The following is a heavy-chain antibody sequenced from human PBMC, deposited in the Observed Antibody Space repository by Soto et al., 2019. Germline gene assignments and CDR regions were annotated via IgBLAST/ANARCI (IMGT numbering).Heavy chain of an antibody. J-gene: IGHJ5*02. D-gene: IGHD3-3*01. CDR3: ARITIFGVVIPYNWFDP. Sequence: QVQLQQWGAGLLKPSETLSLTCAVYGGSFSGYYWSWIRQPPGKGLEWLGEINHSGSTNYNPSLKSRVTISVDTSKNQFSLKLSSVTAADTAVYYCARITIFGVVIPYNWFDPWGQGTLVTVSS. CDR1: GGSFSGYY. CDR2: INHSGST. V-gene: IGHV4-34*01.